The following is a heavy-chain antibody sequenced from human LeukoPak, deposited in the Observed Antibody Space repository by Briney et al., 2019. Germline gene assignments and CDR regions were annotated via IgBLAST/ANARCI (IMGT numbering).Heavy chain of an antibody. CDR3: ASNTGTDFDY. Sequence: SETLSLTCTVSSDFITAYYWSWIRQPPGKGLEWIGYVYYSGSTEYNPSLRSRVTISLEMSKHQFSLNLTSVTAADTAVYYCASNTGTDFDYWGQGALVTVSS. D-gene: IGHD7-27*01. V-gene: IGHV4-59*01. CDR2: VYYSGST. CDR1: SDFITAYY. J-gene: IGHJ4*02.